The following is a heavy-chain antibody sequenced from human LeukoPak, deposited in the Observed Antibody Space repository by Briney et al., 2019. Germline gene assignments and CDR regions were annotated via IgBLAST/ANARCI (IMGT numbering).Heavy chain of an antibody. CDR2: ISSSSSYI. Sequence: GGSLRLSCAASGFTFSSYSRNWVRQAPGKGLEWVSSISSSSSYIYYADSVKGRFTISRDNAKNSLYLQMNSLRAEDTAVYYCARDRITIFGVVPDWGQGTLVTVSS. V-gene: IGHV3-21*01. CDR1: GFTFSSYS. J-gene: IGHJ4*02. CDR3: ARDRITIFGVVPD. D-gene: IGHD3-3*01.